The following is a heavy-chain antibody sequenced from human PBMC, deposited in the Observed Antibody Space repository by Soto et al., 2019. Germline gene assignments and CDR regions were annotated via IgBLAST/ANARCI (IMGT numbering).Heavy chain of an antibody. V-gene: IGHV4-39*01. J-gene: IGHJ4*02. CDR2: IFYSGST. Sequence: QLLLQQSGPGLLKPSETLSLTCTVSGDSFRSRDHYWGWIRQPPGKGLEWIGSIFYSGSTYYNPSLKSRVTISVDTSKNQVSLKVGSVTAAYSAAYYCAKHDRWDFPDFWGQGTLVAVSS. CDR3: AKHDRWDFPDF. CDR1: GDSFRSRDHY. D-gene: IGHD1-26*01.